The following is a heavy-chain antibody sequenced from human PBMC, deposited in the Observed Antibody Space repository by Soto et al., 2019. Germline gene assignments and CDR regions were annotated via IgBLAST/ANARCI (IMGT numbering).Heavy chain of an antibody. CDR1: GYSFTRYG. CDR2: INPDTGGT. V-gene: IGHV1-2*02. J-gene: IGHJ6*02. D-gene: IGHD2-2*01. Sequence: GASVKVSCKASGYSFTRYGISWVRQAPGQGLEWMGWINPDTGGTSYAQKFQGRVTMSRDTSINTAYLELSRLRFDDAAVYFCARERYQVISDGMDVWGQGTTVTVSS. CDR3: ARERYQVISDGMDV.